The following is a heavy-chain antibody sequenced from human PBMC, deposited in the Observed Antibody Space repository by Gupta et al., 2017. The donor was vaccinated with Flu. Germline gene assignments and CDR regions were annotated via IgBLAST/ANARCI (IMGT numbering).Heavy chain of an antibody. CDR1: GFTFSSYR. J-gene: IGHJ6*03. Sequence: EVQLVESGGGLVKPGGSLRLSCAASGFTFSSYRMNWVRQAPGKGLEWVSSISGSSSYIYYADSVKGRFTISRDNAKNSLYLQMNSLRAEDTAVYYCARGPDIVIVPSTIRYYYYYMDVWGKGTTVTVSS. CDR2: ISGSSSYI. CDR3: ARGPDIVIVPSTIRYYYYYMDV. D-gene: IGHD2-2*01. V-gene: IGHV3-21*01.